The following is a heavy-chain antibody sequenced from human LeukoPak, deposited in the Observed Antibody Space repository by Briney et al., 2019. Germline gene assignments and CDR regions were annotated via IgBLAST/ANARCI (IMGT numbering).Heavy chain of an antibody. J-gene: IGHJ4*02. D-gene: IGHD6-19*01. CDR3: ARGHSGWYDY. CDR1: GFTFSNYA. V-gene: IGHV3-23*01. Sequence: PGGSLRLSCAASGFTFSNYAMNWVRQAPGKGLEWVSSINGGGGSTYYTDSVKGRFTISRDNSRNTLYLQMNSLRAEDTAVYYCARGHSGWYDYWGQGTLVTVSS. CDR2: INGGGGST.